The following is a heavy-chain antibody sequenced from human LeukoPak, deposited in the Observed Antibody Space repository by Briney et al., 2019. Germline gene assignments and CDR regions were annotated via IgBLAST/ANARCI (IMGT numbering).Heavy chain of an antibody. CDR3: ARDAVGATTFNAFDI. J-gene: IGHJ3*02. CDR1: GYSFTSYG. D-gene: IGHD1-26*01. Sequence: ASVKVSCKASGYSFTSYGISWVRQAPGQGLEWMGWISTYNGNTNYAQKLQGRVTMTTEISTSTAYMELRSLRSDDTAVYYCARDAVGATTFNAFDIWGQGTMVTVSS. V-gene: IGHV1-18*01. CDR2: ISTYNGNT.